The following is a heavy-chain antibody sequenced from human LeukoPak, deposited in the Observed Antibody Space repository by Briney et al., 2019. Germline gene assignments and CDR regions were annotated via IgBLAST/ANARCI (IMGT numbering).Heavy chain of an antibody. CDR2: IYPGDYET. Sequence: GESLKISCKGSGYSFTTYWIGWVRQMPGKGLEWMGIIYPGDYETRYSPSFQGQVTISADKSISAAYLQWSSLKASDTALYYWARLTTVTTTAPYYMDVWGKGTTVTVSS. CDR3: ARLTTVTTTAPYYMDV. CDR1: GYSFTTYW. D-gene: IGHD4-11*01. J-gene: IGHJ6*03. V-gene: IGHV5-51*01.